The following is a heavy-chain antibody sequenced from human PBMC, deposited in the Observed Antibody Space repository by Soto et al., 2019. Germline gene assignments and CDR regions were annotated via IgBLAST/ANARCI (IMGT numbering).Heavy chain of an antibody. CDR1: GFTFSSYS. Sequence: GGSLRLSCAASGFTFSSYSMNWVRQAPGKGLEWVSYISSSSSTIYYADSVKGRFTISRDNAKNSLYLQMNSLRDEDTAVYYCATGSSSGWYEAGYWGQGTLVTVSS. D-gene: IGHD6-19*01. CDR2: ISSSSSTI. J-gene: IGHJ4*02. CDR3: ATGSSSGWYEAGY. V-gene: IGHV3-48*02.